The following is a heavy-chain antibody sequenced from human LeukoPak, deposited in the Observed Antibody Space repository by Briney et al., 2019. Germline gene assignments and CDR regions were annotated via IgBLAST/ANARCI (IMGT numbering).Heavy chain of an antibody. CDR3: ARGDIELLPAPIDGTFDI. D-gene: IGHD2-2*01. Sequence: PSETLSLTCAVSGDSIGRGSYYWGWIRQPAGKAPEWIGRIFNTGSTSYNPSLKSRVTISVDTSKNQFSLTLRSVTAADPAVYYCARGDIELLPAPIDGTFDIWGQGTMVTVSS. V-gene: IGHV4-61*02. CDR2: IFNTGST. J-gene: IGHJ3*02. CDR1: GDSIGRGSYY.